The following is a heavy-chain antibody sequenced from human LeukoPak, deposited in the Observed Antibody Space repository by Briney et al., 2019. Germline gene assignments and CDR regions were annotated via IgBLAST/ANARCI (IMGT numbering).Heavy chain of an antibody. CDR1: GFTFSSYE. V-gene: IGHV3-48*03. CDR2: ISSSGSTI. J-gene: IGHJ4*02. CDR3: ARGGGYYYDSSGYYYDY. D-gene: IGHD3-22*01. Sequence: GGSLRLSCAASGFTFSSYEMNWVRQAPGKGLEWVSYISSSGSTIYYADSVKGRFTISRDNAKSSLYLQMNSLRAEDTAVYYCARGGGYYYDSSGYYYDYWGQGTLVTVSS.